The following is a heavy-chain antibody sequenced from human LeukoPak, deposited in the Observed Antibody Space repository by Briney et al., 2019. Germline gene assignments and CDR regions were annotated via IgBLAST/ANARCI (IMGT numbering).Heavy chain of an antibody. D-gene: IGHD6-19*01. V-gene: IGHV3-23*01. Sequence: VGALRLSCRASGVSFSIYSMNGVRQAPGKGLEGVSVIHAEGAPTYYADSVRGRVTISTDNSKNMFYLQINSLRAEDTATYYCVKDGHCRDSICATKIVVAGYLDHWGQGTQVTVSA. CDR1: GVSFSIYS. CDR2: IHAEGAPT. CDR3: VKDGHCRDSICATKIVVAGYLDH. J-gene: IGHJ4*02.